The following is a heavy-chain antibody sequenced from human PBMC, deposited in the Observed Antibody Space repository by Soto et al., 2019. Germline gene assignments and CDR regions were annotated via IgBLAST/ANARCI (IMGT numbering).Heavy chain of an antibody. CDR1: VGSISIGDYY. Sequence: QVQLQESGPGLVKPSQTLSLPCTVSVGSISIGDYYWGWIRQPPGKGLEWIGYITNSGSTYYNPSLESRITITVDATKNQFTQKLSSETAADKAVYYYGRRRWNDEQFDYWGQGTLVTVSS. CDR2: ITNSGST. V-gene: IGHV4-30-4*01. D-gene: IGHD1-1*01. CDR3: GRRRWNDEQFDY. J-gene: IGHJ4*02.